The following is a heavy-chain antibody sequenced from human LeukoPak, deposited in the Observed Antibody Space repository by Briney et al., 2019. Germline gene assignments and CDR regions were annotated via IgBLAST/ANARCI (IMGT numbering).Heavy chain of an antibody. V-gene: IGHV3-21*01. D-gene: IGHD5-18*01. J-gene: IGHJ3*02. CDR2: ISGSSSYI. CDR1: GFSFSKYT. Sequence: GGSLRLSCAASGFSFSKYTMNWVRQAPGKGLEWVSSISGSSSYIYYADSMKGRFTISRDNAKNSLYLQVNSLRAEDTAVYYCARDPGYSYGYGDAFDIWGQGTMIIVSS. CDR3: ARDPGYSYGYGDAFDI.